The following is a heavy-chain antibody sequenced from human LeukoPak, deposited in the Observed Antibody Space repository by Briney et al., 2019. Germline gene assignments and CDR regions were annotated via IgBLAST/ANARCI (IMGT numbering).Heavy chain of an antibody. D-gene: IGHD4-11*01. J-gene: IGHJ3*02. Sequence: ASVKVSYKASGNTFTSYDINWVRQAPGQGLEWMGWMNPKSGNTGYAQKFQGRVTMTRNTSISTAYMELSSLRSEDTAVYYCARPLVGNDYSISLDAFDIWGQGTMVTVSS. CDR3: ARPLVGNDYSISLDAFDI. V-gene: IGHV1-8*01. CDR1: GNTFTSYD. CDR2: MNPKSGNT.